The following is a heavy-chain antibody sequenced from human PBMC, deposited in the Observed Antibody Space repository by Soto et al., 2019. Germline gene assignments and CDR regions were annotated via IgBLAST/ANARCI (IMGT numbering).Heavy chain of an antibody. CDR2: ISYDGSNK. D-gene: IGHD3-22*01. Sequence: GGSLRLSCAASGFTFSSYAMHWVRQAPGKGLEWVAVISYDGSNKYYADSVKGRFTISRDNSKNTLYLQMNSLRAEDTAVYYCARGGLDYDRYSDAFDIWGQGTMVTVSS. CDR1: GFTFSSYA. V-gene: IGHV3-30-3*01. J-gene: IGHJ3*02. CDR3: ARGGLDYDRYSDAFDI.